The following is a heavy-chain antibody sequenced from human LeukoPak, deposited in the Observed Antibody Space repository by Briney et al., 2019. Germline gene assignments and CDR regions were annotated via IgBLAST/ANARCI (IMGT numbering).Heavy chain of an antibody. CDR3: ARDCGCICGSSTSCHPLLDY. CDR2: FDPEDGET. V-gene: IGHV1-24*01. CDR1: GYTLTELS. J-gene: IGHJ4*02. D-gene: IGHD2-2*01. Sequence: ASVKVSCKVSGYTLTELSMHWVRQAPGKGLEWMGGFDPEDGETIYAQKFQGRVTMTEDTSTDTAYMELSSLRSEDTAVYYCARDCGCICGSSTSCHPLLDYWGQGTLVTVSS.